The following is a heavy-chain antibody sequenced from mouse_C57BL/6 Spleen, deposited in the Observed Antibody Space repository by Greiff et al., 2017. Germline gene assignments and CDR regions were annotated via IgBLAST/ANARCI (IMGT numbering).Heavy chain of an antibody. CDR1: GFSLTSYG. CDR3: ARDYYGSSGRFAY. Sequence: QVQLKESGPGLVAPSQSLSITCTVSGFSLTSYGVHWVRQPPGKGLEWLVVIWSDGSTTYNSALKSRLSISKDNSKSQVFLKMNSLQTDDTAMYYCARDYYGSSGRFAYWGQGTLVTVSA. D-gene: IGHD1-1*01. V-gene: IGHV2-6*03. CDR2: IWSDGST. J-gene: IGHJ3*01.